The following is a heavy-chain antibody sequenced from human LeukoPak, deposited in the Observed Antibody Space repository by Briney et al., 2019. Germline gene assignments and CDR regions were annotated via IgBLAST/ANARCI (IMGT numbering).Heavy chain of an antibody. CDR2: IKGDGSPI. CDR1: GFTFSNYW. D-gene: IGHD2-15*01. Sequence: GGSLRLSCAASGFTFSNYWMFWVRQVPGKGLVWVSDIKGDGSPISYADSVKGRFTISRDNAKSTLHLQLNSLRADDTAVYYCARGGLPGGFDYWGQGALVTVSS. J-gene: IGHJ4*02. CDR3: ARGGLPGGFDY. V-gene: IGHV3-74*01.